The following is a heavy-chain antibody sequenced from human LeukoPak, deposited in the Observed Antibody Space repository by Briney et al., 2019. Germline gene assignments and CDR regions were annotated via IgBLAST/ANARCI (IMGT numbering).Heavy chain of an antibody. J-gene: IGHJ4*02. V-gene: IGHV4-4*09. CDR3: ALESGRTVNY. CDR2: IYSSVST. D-gene: IGHD4-17*01. Sequence: SETLSLTCTVSGDSINDHYWSWIRQPPGEGLEWIGYIYSSVSTNYNPSLKSRVTISIDTSKNQFSLKLSSVTAADTAVYYCALESGRTVNYWGQGTLVTVSS. CDR1: GDSINDHY.